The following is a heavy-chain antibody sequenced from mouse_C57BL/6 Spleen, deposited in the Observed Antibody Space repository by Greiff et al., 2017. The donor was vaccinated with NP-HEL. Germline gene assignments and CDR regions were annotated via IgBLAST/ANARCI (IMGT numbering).Heavy chain of an antibody. J-gene: IGHJ4*01. D-gene: IGHD1-1*01. V-gene: IGHV2-2*01. CDR1: GFSLTSYG. CDR3: ASTVVGAMDY. CDR2: IWSGGST. Sequence: VKLVESGPGLVQPSHCLSITCTVSGFSLTSYGVHWVRQSPGKGLEWLGVIWSGGSTDYNAAFISRLSISKDNSKSQVFFKMNSLQADDTAIYYCASTVVGAMDYWGQGTSVTVSS.